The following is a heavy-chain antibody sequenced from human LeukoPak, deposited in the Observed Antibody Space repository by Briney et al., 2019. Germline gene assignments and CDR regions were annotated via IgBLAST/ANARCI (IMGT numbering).Heavy chain of an antibody. CDR1: GFTFSSYS. Sequence: GGSLRLSCAASGFTFSSYSMNWVRQAPGKGLEWVSSISSSSSYIYYADSVKGRFTISRDNAKNSLYLQMNSLRAEDTAVYYCARDRIGRANLGYWGQGTLVTVSS. D-gene: IGHD3-10*01. V-gene: IGHV3-21*01. J-gene: IGHJ4*02. CDR2: ISSSSSYI. CDR3: ARDRIGRANLGY.